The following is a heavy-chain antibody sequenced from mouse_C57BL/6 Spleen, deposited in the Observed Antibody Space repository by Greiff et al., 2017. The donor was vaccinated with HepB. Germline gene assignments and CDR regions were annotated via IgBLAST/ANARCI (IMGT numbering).Heavy chain of an antibody. D-gene: IGHD1-1*01. CDR1: GYTFTSYW. Sequence: QVQLKQPGAELVKPGASVKMSCKASGYTFTSYWITWVKQRPGQGLEWIGDIYPGSGSTNYNEKFKSKATLTVDTSSSTAYMQLSSLTSEDSAVYYCAKSGDYYGSRRDYAMDYWGQGTSVTVSS. V-gene: IGHV1-55*01. J-gene: IGHJ4*01. CDR2: IYPGSGST. CDR3: AKSGDYYGSRRDYAMDY.